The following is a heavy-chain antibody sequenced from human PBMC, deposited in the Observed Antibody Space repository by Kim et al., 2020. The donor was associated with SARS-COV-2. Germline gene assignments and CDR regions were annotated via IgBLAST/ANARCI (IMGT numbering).Heavy chain of an antibody. CDR3: ARDRDDSSPQGFDY. CDR2: ISYDGSNK. V-gene: IGHV3-30*04. J-gene: IGHJ4*02. Sequence: GGSQRLSCAASGFTFSSYAMHWVRQAPGKGLEWVAVISYDGSNKYYADSVKGRFTISRDNSKNTLYLQMNSLRAEDTAVYYCARDRDDSSPQGFDYWGQGALVTVSS. D-gene: IGHD6-13*01. CDR1: GFTFSSYA.